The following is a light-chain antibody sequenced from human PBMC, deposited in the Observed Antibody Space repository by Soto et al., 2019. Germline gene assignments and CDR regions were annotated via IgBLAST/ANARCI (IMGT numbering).Light chain of an antibody. CDR2: DAS. J-gene: IGKJ5*01. Sequence: EIVLTQSPATLSLSPGERATLACRASQSVNSYLAWYQQRPGLAPRLLIYDASSRATGTPARFSGSGSGTDFTLTISSLEPEDFAVYYCQHRSIWPVSFGQGTLLEV. CDR3: QHRSIWPVS. CDR1: QSVNSY. V-gene: IGKV3-11*01.